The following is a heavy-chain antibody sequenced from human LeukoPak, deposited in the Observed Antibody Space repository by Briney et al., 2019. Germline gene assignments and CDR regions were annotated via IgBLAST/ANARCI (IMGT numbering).Heavy chain of an antibody. V-gene: IGHV3-9*03. D-gene: IGHD3-16*01. Sequence: GGSLRLSCAASGFTFDDYAMHWVRQAPGKGPEWVSGISWNSGSIGYADSAKGRFTISRDNAKNSLYLQMNSQRPEDMALYYCAKGAARLSLFTSFDYWGQGTLVTVSS. CDR3: AKGAARLSLFTSFDY. CDR2: ISWNSGSI. J-gene: IGHJ4*02. CDR1: GFTFDDYA.